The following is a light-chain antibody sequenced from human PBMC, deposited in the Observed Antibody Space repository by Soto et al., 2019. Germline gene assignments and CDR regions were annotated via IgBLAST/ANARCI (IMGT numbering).Light chain of an antibody. CDR2: DVN. CDR1: SSDIGAYNR. Sequence: QSVLPQPPSVSGSPGQSVAISCTGTSSDIGAYNRVSWYQQPPGTAPKLMIYDVNNRPSGVPDRFSGPKSGNTASLTISGLQADDEADYYCSSFTSSNTYVFGTGTKVTVL. CDR3: SSFTSSNTYV. V-gene: IGLV2-18*02. J-gene: IGLJ1*01.